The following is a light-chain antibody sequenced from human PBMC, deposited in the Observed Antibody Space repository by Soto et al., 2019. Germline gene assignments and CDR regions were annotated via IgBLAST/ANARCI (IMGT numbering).Light chain of an antibody. CDR2: DAS. J-gene: IGKJ4*01. Sequence: EIVLTQSPGTLSLSPGERATLSCRASQSVSSNSLAWYQQKPGQAPRLLFYDASNRATGIPDRFSASGSGADFTLTISRLEPEDFAVYYCQQYSLSPDTFGGGTKVDIK. V-gene: IGKV3-20*01. CDR1: QSVSSNS. CDR3: QQYSLSPDT.